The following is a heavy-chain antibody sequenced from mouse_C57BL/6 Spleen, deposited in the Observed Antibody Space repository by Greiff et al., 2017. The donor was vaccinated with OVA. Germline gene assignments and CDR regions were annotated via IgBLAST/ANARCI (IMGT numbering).Heavy chain of an antibody. CDR1: GYTFTDYY. CDR2: INPNNGGT. J-gene: IGHJ1*03. V-gene: IGHV1-26*01. CDR3: ARYYGSSYGYWYFDV. D-gene: IGHD1-1*01. Sequence: VQLQQSGPELVKPGASVKISCKASGYTFTDYYMNWVKQSHGKSLEWIGDINPNNGGTSYNQKFKGKATLTVDKSSSTAYMELRSLTSEDSAVYDCARYYGSSYGYWYFDVWGTGTTVTVSS.